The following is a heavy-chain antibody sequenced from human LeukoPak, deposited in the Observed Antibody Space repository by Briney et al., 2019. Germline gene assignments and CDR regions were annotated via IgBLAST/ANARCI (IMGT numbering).Heavy chain of an antibody. V-gene: IGHV3-21*01. J-gene: IGHJ4*02. CDR1: GFTFSIYT. CDR2: ISSSSNYI. D-gene: IGHD3-22*01. CDR3: ARDYDGSGYFGY. Sequence: GGSLRLSCAASGFTFSIYTMNWVRQAPGKGLEWVSSISSSSNYIYYADSVKGRFTISRDNAKNSLYLQMNSLRAEDTAGYYCARDYDGSGYFGYWGQGTLVTVSS.